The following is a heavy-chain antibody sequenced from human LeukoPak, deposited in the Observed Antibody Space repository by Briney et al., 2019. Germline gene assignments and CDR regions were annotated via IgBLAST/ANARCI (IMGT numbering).Heavy chain of an antibody. CDR2: IIPIFGIA. V-gene: IGHV1-69*05. D-gene: IGHD3-22*01. Sequence: SVTVSCKASGGTFSSYAISWVRQAPGQGLEWMGGIIPIFGIANYAQKFQGRVTITTDESTSTAYMELSSLRSEDTAVYYCARDYYDSSGYPRYYFDYWGQGTLVTVSS. CDR3: ARDYYDSSGYPRYYFDY. J-gene: IGHJ4*02. CDR1: GGTFSSYA.